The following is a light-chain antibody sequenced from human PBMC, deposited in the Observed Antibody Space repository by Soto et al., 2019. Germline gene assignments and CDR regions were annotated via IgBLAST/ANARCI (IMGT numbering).Light chain of an antibody. CDR3: QQSYDISPIT. CDR1: QDISNY. CDR2: DAS. Sequence: DIQMTQSPSSLSASVGDRVTIICQASQDISNYLNWYQQKPGKAPKLLIYDASNLETGVPSRFSGSGSGTDFTFTISSLQPEDIATYYCQQSYDISPITFGQGTRLEI. V-gene: IGKV1-33*01. J-gene: IGKJ5*01.